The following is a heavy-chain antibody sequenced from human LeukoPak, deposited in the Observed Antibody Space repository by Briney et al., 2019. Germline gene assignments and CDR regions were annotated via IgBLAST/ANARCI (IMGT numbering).Heavy chain of an antibody. J-gene: IGHJ4*02. CDR2: ISYDGSNK. V-gene: IGHV3-30-3*01. D-gene: IGHD6-13*01. CDR1: GFTFSSYA. CDR3: ASLPGIAAAAPFDY. Sequence: GGSLRLSCAASGFTFSSYAMHWVRQAPDKGLEWVAVISYDGSNKYYADSVKGRFTISRDNSKNTLYLQMNSLRAEDTAVYYCASLPGIAAAAPFDYWGQGTLVTVSS.